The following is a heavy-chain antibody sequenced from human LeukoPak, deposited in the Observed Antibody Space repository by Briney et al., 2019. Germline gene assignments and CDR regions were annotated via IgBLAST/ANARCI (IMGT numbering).Heavy chain of an antibody. J-gene: IGHJ4*02. CDR3: ARVLKYYERHHLDY. Sequence: ASVKVSCKASGYTFTNYYLHWVRQAPGQGLEWMAMINPSGGSTTYAQKLQGRVTMTRDTSTSNVYMELSRLRYEDTAVYYCARVLKYYERHHLDYWGRGTLVSVS. D-gene: IGHD3-22*01. CDR2: INPSGGST. V-gene: IGHV1-46*01. CDR1: GYTFTNYY.